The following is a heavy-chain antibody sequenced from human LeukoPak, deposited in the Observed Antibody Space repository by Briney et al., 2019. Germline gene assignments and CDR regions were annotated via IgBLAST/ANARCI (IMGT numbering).Heavy chain of an antibody. J-gene: IGHJ4*02. CDR2: ISAYNGNT. CDR3: ARVTMVRGVITPWYFDY. Sequence: ASVKVSCKASGYTFTSYGISWVRQAPGQGLEWMGWISAYNGNTNYAQKLQGRVTMTTDTATSTAYMELRSLRSDDTAVYYCARVTMVRGVITPWYFDYWGQGTLVTVSS. D-gene: IGHD3-10*01. V-gene: IGHV1-18*01. CDR1: GYTFTSYG.